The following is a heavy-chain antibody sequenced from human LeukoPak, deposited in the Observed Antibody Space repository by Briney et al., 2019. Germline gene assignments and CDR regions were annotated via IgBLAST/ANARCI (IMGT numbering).Heavy chain of an antibody. CDR3: ARDGLHTAHFDY. Sequence: GGSLRLSCAASGFTFSTYTMNWVRQAPGKGLEWVSTVSDSSDVYYSDSVKGRFTISRDNARNSLYLQMNSLRDEDTAVYYCARDGLHTAHFDYWGQGTLVTVSS. V-gene: IGHV3-48*02. CDR1: GFTFSTYT. D-gene: IGHD5-18*01. CDR2: VSDSSDV. J-gene: IGHJ4*02.